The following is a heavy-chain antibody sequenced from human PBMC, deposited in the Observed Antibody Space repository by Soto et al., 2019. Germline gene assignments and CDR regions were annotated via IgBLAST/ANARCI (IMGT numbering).Heavy chain of an antibody. CDR2: IFPLVAMV. CDR1: GGDLTNSG. CDR3: AKEAAAAFKS. J-gene: IGHJ4*02. D-gene: IGHD2-2*01. Sequence: QVHLVQSGAEMKKPGSSVKVSCKVSGGDLTNSGISWVRQAPGQGLEWMGGIFPLVAMVDYSQKFQGRVTITGDEPTNLASLDPGRLSSQATAVHSCAKEAAAAFKSWGQGTLVIVSS. V-gene: IGHV1-69*12.